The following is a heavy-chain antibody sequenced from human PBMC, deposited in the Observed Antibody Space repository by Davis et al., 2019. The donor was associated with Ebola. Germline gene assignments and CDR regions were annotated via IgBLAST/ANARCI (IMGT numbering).Heavy chain of an antibody. CDR2: ISVRSIT. CDR1: GFIFSSYA. Sequence: PGGSLRLSCAASGFIFSSYAMSWVRQAPGKGLEWVSSISVRSITYHADSVKGRFTICRDNSKNTLYLQMNSLRAEDTAVYYCAKVHPPTTVTTGWFDPWGQGTLVTVSS. J-gene: IGHJ5*02. V-gene: IGHV3-23*01. D-gene: IGHD4-17*01. CDR3: AKVHPPTTVTTGWFDP.